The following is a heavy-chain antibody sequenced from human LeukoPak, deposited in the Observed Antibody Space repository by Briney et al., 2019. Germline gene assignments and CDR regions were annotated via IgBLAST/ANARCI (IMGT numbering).Heavy chain of an antibody. CDR1: GGSISSYY. CDR3: ARTATTAYFDY. CDR2: IYYSGTT. D-gene: IGHD4-11*01. J-gene: IGHJ4*02. Sequence: SETLSLTCTVSGGSISSYYWSWIRQPPGKGLEWIGYIYYSGTTNYNPSLKSRVTISVDSSKNQFSLKLSSVTAADTAVYYCARTATTAYFDYWGQGTLVTVSS. V-gene: IGHV4-59*01.